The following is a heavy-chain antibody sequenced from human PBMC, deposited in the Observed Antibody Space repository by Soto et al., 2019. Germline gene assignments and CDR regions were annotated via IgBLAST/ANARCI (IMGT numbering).Heavy chain of an antibody. Sequence: GGSLRLSCAASGFTFSSYSMNWVRQAPGKGLEWVSYISSSSSTIYYADSVKGRFTISRDNAKNSLYLQMNSLRDEDTAVYFCARDRGGSPWPGLDAFDIWGQGTMVTVSS. J-gene: IGHJ3*02. CDR2: ISSSSSTI. D-gene: IGHD6-25*01. V-gene: IGHV3-48*02. CDR3: ARDRGGSPWPGLDAFDI. CDR1: GFTFSSYS.